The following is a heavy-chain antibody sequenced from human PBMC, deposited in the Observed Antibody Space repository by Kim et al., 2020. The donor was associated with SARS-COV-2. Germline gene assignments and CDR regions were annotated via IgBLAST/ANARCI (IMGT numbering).Heavy chain of an antibody. D-gene: IGHD3-16*02. Sequence: SETLSLTCTVSGGSISSSSYYWGWIRQPPGKGLEWIGSIYYSGSTYYNPSLKSRVTISVDTSKNQFSLKLSSVTAADTAVYYCARGLRLGELSLLFDYWGQGTLVTVSS. CDR2: IYYSGST. J-gene: IGHJ4*02. CDR1: GGSISSSSYY. V-gene: IGHV4-39*07. CDR3: ARGLRLGELSLLFDY.